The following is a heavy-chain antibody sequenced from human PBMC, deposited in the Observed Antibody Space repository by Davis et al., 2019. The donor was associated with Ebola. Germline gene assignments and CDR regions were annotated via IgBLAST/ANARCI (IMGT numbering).Heavy chain of an antibody. D-gene: IGHD6-13*01. Sequence: SETLSLTCTVPGGSMRSSSYYWGWIRQPPGKGLEWIGSIYYSGSTYYNPSLKSRVTISVDTSKNQFSLKLSSVTAADTAVYYCARLSIAAAGFIIDYYGMDVWGQGTTVTVSS. CDR2: IYYSGST. CDR3: ARLSIAAAGFIIDYYGMDV. V-gene: IGHV4-39*01. J-gene: IGHJ6*02. CDR1: GGSMRSSSYY.